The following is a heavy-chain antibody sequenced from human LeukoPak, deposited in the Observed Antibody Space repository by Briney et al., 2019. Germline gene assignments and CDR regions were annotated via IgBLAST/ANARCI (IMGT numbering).Heavy chain of an antibody. CDR1: GFTFSSYA. CDR2: ISGSGGST. J-gene: IGHJ1*01. V-gene: IGHV3-23*01. D-gene: IGHD3-10*01. CDR3: AKDGAGSGWFGELFQD. Sequence: GGSLRLSCAASGFTFSSYAMSWVRQAPGKGLEWVSAISGSGGSTYYADSVKGRFTISRDNSKNTLYLQMNSLRAEDTAVYYCAKDGAGSGWFGELFQDWGQGTLVTDPS.